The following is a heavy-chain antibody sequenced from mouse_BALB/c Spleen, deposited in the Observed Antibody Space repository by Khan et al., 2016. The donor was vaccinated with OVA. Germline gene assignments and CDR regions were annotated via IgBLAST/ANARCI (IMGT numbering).Heavy chain of an antibody. V-gene: IGHV1-7*01. Sequence: VQLQESGAELAKPGASVKMSCKASGYTFTDYWIHWVKKRPGQGLEWIGYINPSTGYPEYNHKFKDKATLTADKSSSTAYMQLSSLTSEDSAVYSCDRVGEGSFDYWGQGTLVTVS. D-gene: IGHD1-1*02. CDR1: GYTFTDYW. J-gene: IGHJ3*01. CDR2: INPSTGYP. CDR3: DRVGEGSFDY.